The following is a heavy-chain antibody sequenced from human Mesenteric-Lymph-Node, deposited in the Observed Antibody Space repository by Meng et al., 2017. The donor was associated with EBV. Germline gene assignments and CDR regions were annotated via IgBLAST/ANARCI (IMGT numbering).Heavy chain of an antibody. J-gene: IGHJ4*02. Sequence: VHLVESGGGVVKPGGSLRLSCATSGFTFNDYYMSWLRQAPGKGLEWISYISSSGSTTYYADSVQGRVTISRDTAKISLYLQMTSLRYEDTAIYYCARTPPGYFDYWGQGTLVTVSS. CDR2: ISSSGSTT. D-gene: IGHD1-1*01. CDR3: ARTPPGYFDY. V-gene: IGHV3-11*01. CDR1: GFTFNDYY.